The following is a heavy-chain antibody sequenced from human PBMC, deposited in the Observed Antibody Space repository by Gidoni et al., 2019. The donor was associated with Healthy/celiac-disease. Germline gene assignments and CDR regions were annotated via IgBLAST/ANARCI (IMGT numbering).Heavy chain of an antibody. V-gene: IGHV3-21*01. D-gene: IGHD1-26*01. Sequence: EVQLVESGGGLVKPGGSLRLACVASGFTFSSYTMNWVRQAPGKGLEWVSSISSSSSYIYYADSVKGRFTISRDNAKNSLYVQMNSLRAEDTAIYYCARESEEWEPTGHFQHWGQGTLVTVSS. CDR2: ISSSSSYI. J-gene: IGHJ1*01. CDR3: ARESEEWEPTGHFQH. CDR1: GFTFSSYT.